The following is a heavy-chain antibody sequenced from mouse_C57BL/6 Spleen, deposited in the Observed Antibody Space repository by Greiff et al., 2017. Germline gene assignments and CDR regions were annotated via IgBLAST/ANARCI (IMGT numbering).Heavy chain of an antibody. D-gene: IGHD2-4*01. CDR3: AISEDYDPYYYAMDY. V-gene: IGHV1-74*01. Sequence: QVQLQQPGAELVKPGASVKVSCKASGYTFTSFWMHWVKQRPDQGLEWIGRIHPSDSDTNYNQKFKGKATLTVDKSSSTAYMQLSSLTSEDSAVYYCAISEDYDPYYYAMDYWGQGTSVTVSS. J-gene: IGHJ4*01. CDR1: GYTFTSFW. CDR2: IHPSDSDT.